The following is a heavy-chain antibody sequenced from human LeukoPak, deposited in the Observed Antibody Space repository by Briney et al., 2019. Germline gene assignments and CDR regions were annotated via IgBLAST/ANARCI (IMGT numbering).Heavy chain of an antibody. D-gene: IGHD6-13*01. CDR3: SRESRYSSDY. Sequence: GGSLRLSCAASGFTFSDHYMDWVRQAPGKGLEWVSYISSSGTTIYYAASVKGRFTISRDNGKNSLYLQMNSLRDEDTAVYYCSRESRYSSDYWGQGTLVTVSS. V-gene: IGHV3-11*04. CDR1: GFTFSDHY. J-gene: IGHJ4*02. CDR2: ISSSGTTI.